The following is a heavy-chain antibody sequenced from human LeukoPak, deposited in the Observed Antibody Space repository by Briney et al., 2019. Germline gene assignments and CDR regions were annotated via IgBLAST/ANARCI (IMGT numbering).Heavy chain of an antibody. CDR1: GFTFSSYA. CDR3: ARDYCSSTNCLTTVTTGLRH. V-gene: IGHV3-7*01. CDR2: IKEDGIEK. Sequence: PGGSLRLSCAASGFTFSSYAMSWARQAPGKGLEWVANIKEDGIEKYYVDSVKGRFAISRDNAQNSLHLQMNSLRVEDTAVYYCARDYCSSTNCLTTVTTGLRHWGQGTLVTVSS. D-gene: IGHD2-2*01. J-gene: IGHJ4*02.